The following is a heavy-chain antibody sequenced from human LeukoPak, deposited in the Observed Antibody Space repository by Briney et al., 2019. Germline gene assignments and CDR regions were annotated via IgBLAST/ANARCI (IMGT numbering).Heavy chain of an antibody. J-gene: IGHJ4*02. CDR2: IYTSGST. CDR1: GGSISTYY. CDR3: AKKNILTGYAPFDY. V-gene: IGHV4-4*09. Sequence: SETLSLTCTVSGGSISTYYWSWIRQPPGEGLEWIGYIYTSGSTNYNPSLKSRVTISVDTSKNQFSLKLSSVTAADTAIYYCAKKNILTGYAPFDYWGQGTLVTVSS. D-gene: IGHD3-9*01.